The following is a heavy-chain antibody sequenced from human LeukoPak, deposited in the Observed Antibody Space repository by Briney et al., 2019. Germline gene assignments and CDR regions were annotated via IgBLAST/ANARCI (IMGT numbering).Heavy chain of an antibody. CDR2: IYWNDDQ. D-gene: IGHD5-18*01. CDR3: AHTNTAMVSVDY. V-gene: IGHV2-5*01. J-gene: IGHJ4*02. Sequence: SGPTLVKPTQTLTLTCTFSGFSLSTSGVGVGWIRQPPGKALEWLALIYWNDDQRYSPSLKSRLTITKDTSKNQVVLTMTNMDPVDTAAYYCAHTNTAMVSVDYWGQGTLVTVSS. CDR1: GFSLSTSGVG.